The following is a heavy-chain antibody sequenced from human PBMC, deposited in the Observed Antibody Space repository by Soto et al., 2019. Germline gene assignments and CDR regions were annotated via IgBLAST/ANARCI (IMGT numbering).Heavy chain of an antibody. V-gene: IGHV3-21*01. J-gene: IGHJ3*02. D-gene: IGHD3-22*01. CDR3: ARDSKLYYDSSGYPDAFDI. CDR2: IGSSSSYI. Sequence: PGGSLRLSCAASAFAFSSYSMYWVRQAPGKGLEWVSSIGSSSSYIYYSDSVKGRFTISRDNAKNSLYLQMNSLRAEDTAVYYCARDSKLYYDSSGYPDAFDIWGQGTMVTVSS. CDR1: AFAFSSYS.